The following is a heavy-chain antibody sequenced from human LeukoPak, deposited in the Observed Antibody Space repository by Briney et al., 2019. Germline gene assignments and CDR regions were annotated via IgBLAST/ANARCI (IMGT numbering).Heavy chain of an antibody. D-gene: IGHD6-19*01. CDR2: IYYSGST. CDR1: GGSISSYY. J-gene: IGHJ6*03. CDR3: ARVKGWSSSYMDV. V-gene: IGHV4-59*01. Sequence: SETLSLTCTVSGGSISSYYGSWIRQPPGKGLEWIGYIYYSGSTNYNPSLKSRVTISVDTSKNQFSLKLSSVTAADAAVYYCARVKGWSSSYMDVWGKGTTVTVSS.